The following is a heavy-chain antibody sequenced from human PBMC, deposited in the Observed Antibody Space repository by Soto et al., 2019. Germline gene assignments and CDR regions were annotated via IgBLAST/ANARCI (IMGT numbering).Heavy chain of an antibody. CDR3: AKKVTIYAVDPADY. J-gene: IGHJ4*02. CDR2: MSGSGDDA. D-gene: IGHD3-3*01. Sequence: HPGGSLRLSCAASGFTFSNYGMSWVRQAPGKGLEWVSVMSGSGDDAYYADSVKGRFTISRDNSKNMLYLQMNSLRAEDTAVYFCAKKVTIYAVDPADYWGQGTQVTVSS. CDR1: GFTFSNYG. V-gene: IGHV3-23*01.